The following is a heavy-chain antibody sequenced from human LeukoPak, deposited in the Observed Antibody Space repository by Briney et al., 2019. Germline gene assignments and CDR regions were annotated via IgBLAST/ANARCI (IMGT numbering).Heavy chain of an antibody. CDR2: ISGRGGST. CDR1: GFTFSSYA. Sequence: GGSLRLSCAASGFTFSSYAMSWVRQAPGKGLEWVSAISGRGGSTYYADSVKGRFTISRDNSKNTLYLQMNSLRAEDTAVYYCAHSGYDRPYYFDYWGQGTLVTVSS. J-gene: IGHJ4*02. D-gene: IGHD5-12*01. CDR3: AHSGYDRPYYFDY. V-gene: IGHV3-23*01.